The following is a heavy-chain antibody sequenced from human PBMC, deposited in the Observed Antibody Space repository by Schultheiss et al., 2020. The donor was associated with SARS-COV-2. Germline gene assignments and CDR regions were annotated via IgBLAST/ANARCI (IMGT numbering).Heavy chain of an antibody. CDR2: IYHTGST. CDR3: AREGSRSYHGLDY. Sequence: SETLSLTCAVSGGSIRSGESYWSWIRQPPGKGLEWIGYIYHTGSTYYNPSLRSRVNMSVDTSENRFSLTLASVTAADTAVYYCAREGSRSYHGLDYWGQGTLVTVSS. CDR1: GGSIRSGESY. J-gene: IGHJ4*02. V-gene: IGHV4-31*11. D-gene: IGHD1-14*01.